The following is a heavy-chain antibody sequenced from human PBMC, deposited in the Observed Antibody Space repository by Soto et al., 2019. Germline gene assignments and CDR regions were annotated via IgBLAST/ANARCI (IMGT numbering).Heavy chain of an antibody. Sequence: ASVKVSCKASGYTFTSYAMHWVRQAPGQRLEWMGWINAGNGNTKYSQKFQGRVTITRDTSASTAYMELSSLRSEDTAVYYCARGRTGTDPYFDYWGQGTLVTAPQ. CDR3: ARGRTGTDPYFDY. CDR2: INAGNGNT. CDR1: GYTFTSYA. V-gene: IGHV1-3*01. J-gene: IGHJ4*02. D-gene: IGHD1-1*01.